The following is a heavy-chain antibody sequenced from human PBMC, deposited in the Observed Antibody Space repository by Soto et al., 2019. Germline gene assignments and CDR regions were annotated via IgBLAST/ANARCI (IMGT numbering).Heavy chain of an antibody. CDR3: AHKRILSLGAFDI. D-gene: IGHD3-10*01. CDR1: GFSLSTRGVG. CDR2: IYWDDDK. Sequence: QITLKESGPTLVKPTQTLTLTCTFSGFSLSTRGVGVGWIRQPPGKALEWLALIYWDDDKRYSPSLSSRLTITKDTSKNRVVLTMTNMDPVDTATYYCAHKRILSLGAFDIWGQGTMVTISS. J-gene: IGHJ3*02. V-gene: IGHV2-5*02.